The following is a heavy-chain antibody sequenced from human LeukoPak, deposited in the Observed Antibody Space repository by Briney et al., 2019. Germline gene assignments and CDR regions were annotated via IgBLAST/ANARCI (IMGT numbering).Heavy chain of an antibody. J-gene: IGHJ4*02. CDR1: GGSIKNYY. CDR3: ARGSGSYKLPPPFED. Sequence: SETLSLTCTVSGGSIKNYYWTWIRQPPGRGLEWIGYIYYSGSTSSNPSLKSRVTISVDTSKNQFSLRLKYVTAADTAVYYCARGSGSYKLPPPFEDWGQGTLVTVSS. D-gene: IGHD1-26*01. V-gene: IGHV4-59*01. CDR2: IYYSGST.